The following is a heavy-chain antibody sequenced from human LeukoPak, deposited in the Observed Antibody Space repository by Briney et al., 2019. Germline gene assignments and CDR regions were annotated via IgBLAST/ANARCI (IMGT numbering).Heavy chain of an antibody. J-gene: IGHJ4*02. Sequence: ASETLSLTCAVYGGSFSGYYWSWIRQPPGKGLEWIGGINHSGSTNYNPSLKSRVTISVDTSKNQFSLKLSSVTAADTAVYYCARPKSYSGSYNYWGQGTLVTVSS. D-gene: IGHD1-26*01. CDR1: GGSFSGYY. CDR2: INHSGST. V-gene: IGHV4-34*01. CDR3: ARPKSYSGSYNY.